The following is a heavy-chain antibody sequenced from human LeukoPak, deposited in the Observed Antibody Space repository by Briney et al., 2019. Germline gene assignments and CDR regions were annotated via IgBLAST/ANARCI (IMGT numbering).Heavy chain of an antibody. V-gene: IGHV3-7*01. Sequence: GGSLRLSCAASGFTFSSYWMSWVRQAPGKGLEWVANIKQDGSEKYYVDSVKGRFTIPRDNAKNSLYLQMNSLRAEDTAVYYCTRLLRGSGYYFFDYWGQGTLVTVSS. CDR3: TRLLRGSGYYFFDY. CDR2: IKQDGSEK. D-gene: IGHD3-3*01. J-gene: IGHJ4*02. CDR1: GFTFSSYW.